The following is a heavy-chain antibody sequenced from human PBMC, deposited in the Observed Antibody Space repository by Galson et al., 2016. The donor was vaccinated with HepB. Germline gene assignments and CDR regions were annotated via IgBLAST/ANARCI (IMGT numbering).Heavy chain of an antibody. V-gene: IGHV1-18*01. J-gene: IGHJ4*02. Sequence: QSGAEVKKPGASVKVSCTASGYTFTTSGISWVRQPPGQGLEWMGWISTYSGNTKYAKKFQGGLTLTKDSSTTTAYMELRSLRFDDTALYYCARDVQYRFDSWGQGTLVTVSS. D-gene: IGHD2/OR15-2a*01. CDR2: ISTYSGNT. CDR1: GYTFTTSG. CDR3: ARDVQYRFDS.